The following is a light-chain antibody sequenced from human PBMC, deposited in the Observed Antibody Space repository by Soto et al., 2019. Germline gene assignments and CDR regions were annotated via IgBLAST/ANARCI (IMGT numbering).Light chain of an antibody. J-gene: IGLJ3*02. CDR3: CSYVDTDTWV. CDR1: NSDVGGYNY. Sequence: VLTQPRSVSGSPGQSVTISCTGTNSDVGGYNYVSWYQQYPGKAPKLMISGVSERPSGVPDRFSGSKSGNTASLTISGLQAEDEADYYCCSYVDTDTWVFGGGTKVTVL. V-gene: IGLV2-11*01. CDR2: GVS.